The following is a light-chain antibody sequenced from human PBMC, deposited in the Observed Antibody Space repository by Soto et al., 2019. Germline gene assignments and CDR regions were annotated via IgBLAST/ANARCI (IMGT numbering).Light chain of an antibody. V-gene: IGKV2-28*01. CDR3: SHGPSLSRA. CDR1: QSLMHSNGYNY. Sequence: AFIKCRSSQSLMHSNGYNYLDWYLQKPGQSPQLLIYLGSNRSSGVPDRFSVRGSGRDFALTVITVYAEDVAFYYCSHGPSLSRAFGQGTRLDIK. CDR2: LGS. J-gene: IGKJ5*01.